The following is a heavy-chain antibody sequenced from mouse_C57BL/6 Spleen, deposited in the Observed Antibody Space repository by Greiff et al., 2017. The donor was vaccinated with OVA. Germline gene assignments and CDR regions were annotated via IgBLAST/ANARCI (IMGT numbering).Heavy chain of an antibody. CDR2: ILPGSGST. CDR1: GYTFTGYW. CDR3: AERSPYAMDD. D-gene: IGHD1-1*01. Sequence: QVKLKQSGAELMKPGASVKLSCKASGYTFTGYWIEWVQQRPGHGLEWIGEILPGSGSTTYTEKFKGKATCTADTSSNTAYKQLSSLTTEDSAIYYCAERSPYAMDDWGKGTTGTVSS. J-gene: IGHJ4*01. V-gene: IGHV1-9*01.